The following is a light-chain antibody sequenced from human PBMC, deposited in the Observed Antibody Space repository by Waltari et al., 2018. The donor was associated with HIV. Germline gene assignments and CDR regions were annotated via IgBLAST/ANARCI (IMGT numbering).Light chain of an antibody. Sequence: QLVLTQSPSASASLGASVKLTCTLRSGHRSYAIAWHQQQPEKGPHYVMKVTSDGSHRKGDGIPDRFSGSSSGAERYLTISSLQSEDEAAYYCQTWGTGIRVFGGGTKLTVL. J-gene: IGLJ3*02. V-gene: IGLV4-69*01. CDR2: VTSDGSH. CDR1: SGHRSYA. CDR3: QTWGTGIRV.